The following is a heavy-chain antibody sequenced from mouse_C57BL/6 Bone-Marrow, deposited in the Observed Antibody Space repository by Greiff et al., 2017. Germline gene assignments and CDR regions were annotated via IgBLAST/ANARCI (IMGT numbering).Heavy chain of an antibody. D-gene: IGHD2-10*02. V-gene: IGHV1-81*01. CDR1: GYTFTSYG. CDR3: ARDSIYAMDY. Sequence: QVHVKQSGAELARPGASVKLSCKASGYTFTSYGISWVKQRTGQGLEWIGEIYPRSGNTYYNEKFKGKATLTADKSSSTAYMELRSLTSEDSAVYFCARDSIYAMDYWGQGTSVTVSS. CDR2: IYPRSGNT. J-gene: IGHJ4*01.